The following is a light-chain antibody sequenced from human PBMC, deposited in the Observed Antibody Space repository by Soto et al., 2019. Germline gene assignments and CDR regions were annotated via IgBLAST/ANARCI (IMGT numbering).Light chain of an antibody. J-gene: IGKJ5*01. CDR1: QDINNY. Sequence: DIQMTQSPSSLSASVGDRVTIICQASQDINNYLNWYQQKPGKAPKLLIYDSSNLEIGVPSRFSVSGYGTCFSFTISSLQTEDIAPYYCQPFDNLPVTFGQGTRLEIK. V-gene: IGKV1-33*01. CDR3: QPFDNLPVT. CDR2: DSS.